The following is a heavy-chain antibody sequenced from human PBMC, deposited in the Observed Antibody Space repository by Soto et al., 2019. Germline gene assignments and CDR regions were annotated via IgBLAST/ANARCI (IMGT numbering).Heavy chain of an antibody. CDR2: IYYSGST. CDR1: GGSISSNSYY. Sequence: PSETLSLTCTVSGGSISSNSYYWAWIRQPPGKGLEWIGYIYYSGSTNFNPSLKSRVTISVDTSKNQFSLKLSSVTAADTAVYYCARHLDYYGSGSYNLDGNWFDPWGQGTLVTVSS. CDR3: ARHLDYYGSGSYNLDGNWFDP. J-gene: IGHJ5*02. D-gene: IGHD3-10*01. V-gene: IGHV4-61*05.